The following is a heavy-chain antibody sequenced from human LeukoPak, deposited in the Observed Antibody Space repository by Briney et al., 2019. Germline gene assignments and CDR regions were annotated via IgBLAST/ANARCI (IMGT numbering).Heavy chain of an antibody. CDR1: GGSISSSNW. J-gene: IGHJ4*02. D-gene: IGHD3-9*01. Sequence: PSGTLSLTCAVSGGSISSSNWWSWVRQPPGKGLEWIGEIYHSGSTNYNPSLKSRVTISVDKSKNQFSLKLSSVTAADTAVCYCAREIPYDILTGYYKRDYYFDYWGQGTLVTVSS. CDR2: IYHSGST. CDR3: AREIPYDILTGYYKRDYYFDY. V-gene: IGHV4-4*02.